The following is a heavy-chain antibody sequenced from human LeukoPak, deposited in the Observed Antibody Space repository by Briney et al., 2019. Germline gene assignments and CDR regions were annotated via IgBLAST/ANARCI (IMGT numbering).Heavy chain of an antibody. CDR1: GYTFTGYY. V-gene: IGHV1-2*02. CDR2: INANSGGT. D-gene: IGHD3-9*01. Sequence: ASVKVSCKASGYTFTGYYMHWVRQAPGQGLQWMGWINANSGGTNYAQKFQGRVTMTRDTSISTAYMELSRLRSDDTAVYYCARSSRYDIWTGYPYWGQGTLVSVSP. J-gene: IGHJ4*02. CDR3: ARSSRYDIWTGYPY.